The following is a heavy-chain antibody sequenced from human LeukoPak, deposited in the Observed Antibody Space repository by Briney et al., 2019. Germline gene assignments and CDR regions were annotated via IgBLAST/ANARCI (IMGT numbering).Heavy chain of an antibody. D-gene: IGHD3-10*01. V-gene: IGHV1-46*01. CDR2: INPSGGST. Sequence: ASVKVSCKASGYTFTSYYMHWVRQAPGQGLEWMRIINPSGGSTSYAQKFQGRVTMTRDTSTSTVYMELSSLRSEDTAVYYCARDSGYGSGSYYYYYGMDVWGQGTTVTVSS. CDR1: GYTFTSYY. CDR3: ARDSGYGSGSYYYYYGMDV. J-gene: IGHJ6*02.